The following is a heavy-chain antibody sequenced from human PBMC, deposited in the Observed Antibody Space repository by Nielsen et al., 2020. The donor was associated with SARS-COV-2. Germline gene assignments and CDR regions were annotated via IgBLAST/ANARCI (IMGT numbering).Heavy chain of an antibody. CDR2: IDPSDSYT. CDR3: ASSIAVAGFYYYYYYGMDV. J-gene: IGHJ6*02. D-gene: IGHD6-19*01. V-gene: IGHV5-10-1*01. Sequence: WIRQPPGKGLEWMGRIDPSDSYTNYSPSFQGHVTISADKSISTAYLQWSSLKASDTAMYYCASSIAVAGFYYYYYYGMDVWGQGTTVTVSS.